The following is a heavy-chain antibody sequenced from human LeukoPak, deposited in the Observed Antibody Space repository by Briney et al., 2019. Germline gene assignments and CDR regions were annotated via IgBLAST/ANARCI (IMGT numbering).Heavy chain of an antibody. CDR1: GYSFTSYW. CDR3: ARSATAMGTSDAFDI. CDR2: IYPGDSDT. D-gene: IGHD5-18*01. J-gene: IGHJ3*02. Sequence: GESLQISCKGSGYSFTSYWIGWVRQMPGKGLEWMGIIYPGDSDTRYSPSFQGQVTISADKSISTAYLQWSSLKASDTAMYYCARSATAMGTSDAFDIWGQGTMVTVSS. V-gene: IGHV5-51*01.